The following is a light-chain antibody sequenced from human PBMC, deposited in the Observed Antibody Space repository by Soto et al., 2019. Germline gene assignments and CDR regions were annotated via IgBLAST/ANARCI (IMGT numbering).Light chain of an antibody. CDR2: DAS. J-gene: IGKJ5*01. V-gene: IGKV1-33*01. CDR1: PDTSKY. Sequence: DIQMTPSPSSPSASVGERVTITCQALPDTSKYLNWYQQKPGKAPKLLIYDASNLETGVPSRFSGSGSGTDFTLTISSLEPEDFAVYYCQLSQQRSNWPPVTFGQGTRLEI. CDR3: QLSQQRSNWPPVT.